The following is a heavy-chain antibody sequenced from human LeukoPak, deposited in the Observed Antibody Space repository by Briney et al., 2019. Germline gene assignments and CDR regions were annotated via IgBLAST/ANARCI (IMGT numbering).Heavy chain of an antibody. Sequence: ASETLSLTCTVSGVSITNDYWSWVRQPPGKGLEWIGYSHYSGTTNYNPSLKSRVTISVDTSQNQFSLRLNSVTAADTVVYYCARGSGWYAYWGQGTLVTVSS. CDR2: SHYSGTT. D-gene: IGHD6-19*01. J-gene: IGHJ4*02. CDR1: GVSITNDY. CDR3: ARGSGWYAY. V-gene: IGHV4-59*01.